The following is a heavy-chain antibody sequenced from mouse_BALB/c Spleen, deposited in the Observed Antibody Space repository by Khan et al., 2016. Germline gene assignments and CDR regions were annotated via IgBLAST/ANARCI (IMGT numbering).Heavy chain of an antibody. CDR1: GYTFTSYW. CDR3: ARNDYEVDY. J-gene: IGHJ2*01. CDR2: IYPGDGDI. V-gene: IGHV1-87*01. D-gene: IGHD2-4*01. Sequence: QVQLQQSGAELARPGASVKLSCKASGYTFTSYWMQWVKQRPGQGLEWIGAIYPGDGDIRYTQKFKGKATLTADKSSSTAYMQLSSLASEDSAVYYCARNDYEVDYWGQGTTLTVSS.